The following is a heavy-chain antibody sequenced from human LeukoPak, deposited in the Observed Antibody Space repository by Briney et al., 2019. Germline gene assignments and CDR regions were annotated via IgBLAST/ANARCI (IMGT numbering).Heavy chain of an antibody. V-gene: IGHV3-74*01. CDR1: GFTFSTYW. CDR2: IKSDGGT. CDR3: ARAPSEIGGYYPEYFRH. D-gene: IGHD3-22*01. J-gene: IGHJ1*01. Sequence: PGGSLRLSCAASGFTFSTYWMRWVRHAPGKGLVWVSRIKSDGGTNYADSVKGRFTISRDNAKKTVSLQMNSLRPEDTGVYYCARAPSEIGGYYPEYFRHWGQGTLVTVSS.